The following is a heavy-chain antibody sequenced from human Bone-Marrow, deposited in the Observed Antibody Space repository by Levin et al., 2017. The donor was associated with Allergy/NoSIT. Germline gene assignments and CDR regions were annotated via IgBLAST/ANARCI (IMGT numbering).Heavy chain of an antibody. Sequence: RSQTLSLTCTVSGGSISSSYYYWGWIRQPPGKGLEFVGKIFYNGGTYYNPSLQSRVTILVDTSKNHLYLTLASVTAADTAVYDCAGLRPYSSGWNQVGFDPWGQGTLVTVSS. CDR1: GGSISSSYYY. CDR3: AGLRPYSSGWNQVGFDP. J-gene: IGHJ5*02. CDR2: IFYNGGT. V-gene: IGHV4-39*07. D-gene: IGHD6-19*01.